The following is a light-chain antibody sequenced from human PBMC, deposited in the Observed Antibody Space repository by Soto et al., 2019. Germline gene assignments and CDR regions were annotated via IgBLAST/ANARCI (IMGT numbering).Light chain of an antibody. J-gene: IGLJ2*01. CDR1: ITDVGVYNF. CDR3: SSFKPGSTLI. V-gene: IGLV2-14*01. CDR2: EVS. Sequence: QSALTQPASVSGSLGQSITISCTGTITDVGVYNFVSWYQLVPGKAPKVIISEVSNRPSGVSSRFSGSKSGNTAALSISGLQPEDEADYFCSSFKPGSTLIFGGGTKLTVL.